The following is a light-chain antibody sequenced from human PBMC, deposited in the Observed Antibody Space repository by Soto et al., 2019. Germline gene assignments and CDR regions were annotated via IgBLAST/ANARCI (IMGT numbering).Light chain of an antibody. CDR2: GAS. CDR3: QQYNNWPFT. V-gene: IGKV3-11*01. CDR1: QSLSTS. Sequence: EIVLTQSPATLSLSPGERATLSCRASQSLSTSLVWYQQKPGQAPRLLIDGASNRATGIPARFSGSGSGTDFTLTISSLEPEDFAVYYCQQYNNWPFTFGPGTKVDIK. J-gene: IGKJ3*01.